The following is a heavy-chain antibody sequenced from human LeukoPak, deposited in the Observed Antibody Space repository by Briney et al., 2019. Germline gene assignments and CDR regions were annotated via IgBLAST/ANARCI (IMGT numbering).Heavy chain of an antibody. Sequence: SETLSLTCTVSGGSISSSSYYWCWIRQPPGKGLEWIGSIYYSGSTYYNPSLKSRVTISVDTSKNQFSLKLSSVTAADTAVYYCAPSRSGSYSRWGQGTLVTVSS. J-gene: IGHJ4*02. CDR2: IYYSGST. CDR3: APSRSGSYSR. V-gene: IGHV4-39*01. D-gene: IGHD1-26*01. CDR1: GGSISSSSYY.